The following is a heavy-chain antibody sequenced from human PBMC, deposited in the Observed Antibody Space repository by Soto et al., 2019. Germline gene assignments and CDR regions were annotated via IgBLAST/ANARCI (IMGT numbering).Heavy chain of an antibody. CDR1: GFTFTRYS. CDR3: ARESEDLTSNFDY. Sequence: GCLRRSCSASGFTFTRYSMNWVRQAPGKGLEWVSSISSTTNYIYYGDSMKGRFTISRDNAKNSLYLEMNSLRAEDTAVYYCARESEDLTSNFDYWGQGTLVTVSS. CDR2: ISSTTNYI. D-gene: IGHD7-27*01. J-gene: IGHJ4*02. V-gene: IGHV3-21*06.